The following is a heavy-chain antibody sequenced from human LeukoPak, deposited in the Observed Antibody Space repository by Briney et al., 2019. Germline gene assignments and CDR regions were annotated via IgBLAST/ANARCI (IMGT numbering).Heavy chain of an antibody. CDR2: ISSSGSTI. J-gene: IGHJ6*04. V-gene: IGHV3-48*04. Sequence: GGSLRLSCAASGFTFSSYGMKWVRQAPGKGLEWVSYISSSGSTIYYADSVKGRFTISRDNAKNSLYLQMNSLRAEDTAVYYCAELGITMIGGVWGKGTTVTISS. CDR1: GFTFSSYG. D-gene: IGHD3-10*02. CDR3: AELGITMIGGV.